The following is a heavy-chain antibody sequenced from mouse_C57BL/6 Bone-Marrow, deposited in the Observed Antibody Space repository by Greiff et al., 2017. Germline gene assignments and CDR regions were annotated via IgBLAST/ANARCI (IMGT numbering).Heavy chain of an antibody. Sequence: QVQLQQSGPELVKPGASVKISCKASGYAFSSSWMNWVKQRPGKGLEWIGRIYPGDGDTNYNGKFKGKATLTADKSSSTAYMQLSSLTSEDSAVYCCARGLRDYWGQGTTLTVSS. V-gene: IGHV1-82*01. CDR2: IYPGDGDT. CDR1: GYAFSSSW. CDR3: ARGLRDY. D-gene: IGHD2-4*01. J-gene: IGHJ2*01.